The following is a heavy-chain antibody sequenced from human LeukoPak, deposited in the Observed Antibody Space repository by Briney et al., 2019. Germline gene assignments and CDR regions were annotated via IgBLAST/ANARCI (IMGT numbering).Heavy chain of an antibody. CDR1: GGSISSSSYY. CDR3: AVPYYDILTGYGDY. Sequence: SETLSLTCTVSGGSISSSSYYWGWIRQPPGKGLEWIGSIYYSGSTYYNPSLKSRVTISVDTSKNQSSLKLSSVTAADTAVYYSAVPYYDILTGYGDYWGQGTLVTVSS. V-gene: IGHV4-39*01. J-gene: IGHJ4*02. CDR2: IYYSGST. D-gene: IGHD3-9*01.